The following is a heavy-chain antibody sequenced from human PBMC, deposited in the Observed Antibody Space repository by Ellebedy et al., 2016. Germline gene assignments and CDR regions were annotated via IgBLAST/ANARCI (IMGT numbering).Heavy chain of an antibody. Sequence: SETLSLXCTVSGGSISSGGHYWSWIRQHPGKGLEWIGYIHYSGNTYYSPSLRGRVNISVDTSKNQFSLRLSSVTAADTAVYYCAREQYGNYGGYYMDVWGKGTTVTVSS. CDR2: IHYSGNT. V-gene: IGHV4-31*03. J-gene: IGHJ6*03. D-gene: IGHD4-11*01. CDR3: AREQYGNYGGYYMDV. CDR1: GGSISSGGHY.